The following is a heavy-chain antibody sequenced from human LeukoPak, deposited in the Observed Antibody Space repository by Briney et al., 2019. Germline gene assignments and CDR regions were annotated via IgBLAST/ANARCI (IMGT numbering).Heavy chain of an antibody. V-gene: IGHV3-30*02. D-gene: IGHD6-13*01. CDR3: AKDRGGMNFDY. CDR2: IWYDGSNK. J-gene: IGHJ4*02. CDR1: GFTFRSYW. Sequence: SGGSLRLSCAASGFTFRSYWMSWVRQAPGKGLEWVAFIWYDGSNKYYADSVKGRFTISRDNSKNTLSLQMNSLRAEDTAVFYCAKDRGGMNFDYWGQGTLVTVSS.